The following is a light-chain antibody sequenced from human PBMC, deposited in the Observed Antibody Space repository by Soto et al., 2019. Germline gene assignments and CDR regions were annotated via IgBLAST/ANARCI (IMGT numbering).Light chain of an antibody. V-gene: IGLV2-14*03. J-gene: IGLJ2*01. CDR1: RSDIGAYNF. Sequence: QSALTQPASVSGSPGQSITITCTGTRSDIGAYNFVSWYQQHPGEVPKLMLYDVSIRPSGVSNRFSGSKSGNTASLTISGLQADDEADYYCTSWTTSTTMIFGGATKLTVL. CDR3: TSWTTSTTMI. CDR2: DVS.